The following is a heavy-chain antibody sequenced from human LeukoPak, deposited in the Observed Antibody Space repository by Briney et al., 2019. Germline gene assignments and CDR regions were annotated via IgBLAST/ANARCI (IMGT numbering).Heavy chain of an antibody. CDR2: STGSSTT. CDR3: ARVAAGYSVNYFDY. D-gene: IGHD4-23*01. J-gene: IGHJ4*02. CDR1: EFAFSTYN. Sequence: GGSLRLSCAASEFAFSTYNMNWVCQAPGKGLEWVSTGSSTTYYADSVKGRFTISRDNVENSLYLQMNSLRDEDTAVYYCARVAAGYSVNYFDYWGQGTLVTVSS. V-gene: IGHV3-48*02.